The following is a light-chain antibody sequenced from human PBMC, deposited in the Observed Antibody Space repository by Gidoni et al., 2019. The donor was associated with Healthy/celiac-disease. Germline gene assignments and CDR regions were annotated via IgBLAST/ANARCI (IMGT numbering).Light chain of an antibody. CDR1: QSVLYSSNNKNY. J-gene: IGKJ2*01. Sequence: IVMSQSPDFLAVSLGERATINCKSSQSVLYSSNNKNYLAWYQQKPGQPPKLLIYWASTRGAGVPDRFSGGGSGTDFTLTISSLQAEDVAVYYCQQYYSTPMYTFGQGTKLEIK. V-gene: IGKV4-1*01. CDR3: QQYYSTPMYT. CDR2: WAS.